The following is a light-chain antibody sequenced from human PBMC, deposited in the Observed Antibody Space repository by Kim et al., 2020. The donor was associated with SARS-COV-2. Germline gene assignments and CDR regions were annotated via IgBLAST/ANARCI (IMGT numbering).Light chain of an antibody. V-gene: IGLV2-14*03. CDR3: SSYSSSSAVL. J-gene: IGLJ2*01. CDR2: DVF. CDR1: SNDVGGSDY. Sequence: GQAITLSCTGTSNDVGGSDYVSWYQRDPGKAPKLMIYDVFNRPSGVPHRFSASKSGNTASLTISGLHAEDEANYYCSSYSSSSAVLFGLGTQLTVL.